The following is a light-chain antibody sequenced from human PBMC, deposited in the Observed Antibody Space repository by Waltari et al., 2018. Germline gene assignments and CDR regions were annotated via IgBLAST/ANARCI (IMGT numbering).Light chain of an antibody. CDR2: YAS. CDR3: HQINILPPT. J-gene: IGKJ1*01. V-gene: IGKV6-21*01. CDR1: QSIGSG. Sequence: EIVLTQSPDFRSATPKEKLTITCRASQSIGSGLHWYQQKPDQSPKLLIKYASQSFSGVPSRFSGSGYGTDFTLTINSLEAEDAATYYCHQINILPPTFGQGTKVEIK.